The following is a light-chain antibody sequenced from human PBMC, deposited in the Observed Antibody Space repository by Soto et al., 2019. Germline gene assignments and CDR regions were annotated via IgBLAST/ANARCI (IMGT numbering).Light chain of an antibody. CDR2: ANN. J-gene: IGLJ2*01. CDR3: QSYDSNLSGSI. Sequence: QSGLTQPPSVSGAPGQSVTISCTGGSSNLGSGFDVHWYQQPPGRAPKLLMYANNNRPSGVPDRFSGSKSGTSASLAIAGLRAEDEADYYCQSYDSNLSGSIFGGGTKLTVL. V-gene: IGLV1-40*01. CDR1: SSNLGSGFD.